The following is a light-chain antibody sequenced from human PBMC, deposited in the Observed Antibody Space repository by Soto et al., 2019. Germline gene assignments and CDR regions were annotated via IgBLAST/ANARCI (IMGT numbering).Light chain of an antibody. J-gene: IGKJ4*01. CDR2: AAS. CDR3: QQADSFPLT. CDR1: QDISSW. Sequence: GDRVIIPCRASQDISSWLAWYQQKAGEAPKLLIFAASRLHSGVPSRFSGSVSGTDFTLTITNLQPEDFATYYCQQADSFPLTFGGGTKVEIK. V-gene: IGKV1D-12*01.